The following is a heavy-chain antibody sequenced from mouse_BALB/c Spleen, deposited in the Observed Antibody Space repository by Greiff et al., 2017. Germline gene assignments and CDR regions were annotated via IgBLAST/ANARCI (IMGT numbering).Heavy chain of an antibody. CDR2: ISSGGST. D-gene: IGHD4-1*01. Sequence: EVKLVESGGGLVKPGGSLKLSCAASGFTFSSYAMSWVRQTPEKRLEWVASISSGGSTYYPDSVKGRFTISRDNARNILYLQMSSLRSEDTAMYYCARQNWDYLDYWGQGTTLTVSS. J-gene: IGHJ2*01. V-gene: IGHV5-6-5*01. CDR3: ARQNWDYLDY. CDR1: GFTFSSYA.